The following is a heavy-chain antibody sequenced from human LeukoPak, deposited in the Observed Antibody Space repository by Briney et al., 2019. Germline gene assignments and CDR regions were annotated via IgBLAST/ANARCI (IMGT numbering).Heavy chain of an antibody. CDR2: ISAYNGNT. Sequence: SVKVSCKASGYTFTSYGISWVRQAPGQGLEWMGWISAYNGNTNYAQKLQGRVTMTTDTSTSTAYMELRSLRSDDTAVYYCARGPGGRSGYYPLEDYYYYYYMDVWGKGTTVTVSS. D-gene: IGHD3-22*01. CDR1: GYTFTSYG. J-gene: IGHJ6*03. CDR3: ARGPGGRSGYYPLEDYYYYYYMDV. V-gene: IGHV1-18*01.